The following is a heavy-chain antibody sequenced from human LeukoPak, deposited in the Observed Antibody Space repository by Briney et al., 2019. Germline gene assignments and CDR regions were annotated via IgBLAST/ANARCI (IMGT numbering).Heavy chain of an antibody. V-gene: IGHV4-59*01. D-gene: IGHD4-17*01. CDR3: AGDKGDYGDYYWFDP. Sequence: SETLSLTCTVSGGSISSYYWSWIRQPPGKGLEWIGYIYYSGSTNYNPSLKSRVTISVDTSKNQFSLKLRSVTAADTAVYYCAGDKGDYGDYYWFDPWGQGTLVTVSS. CDR1: GGSISSYY. J-gene: IGHJ5*02. CDR2: IYYSGST.